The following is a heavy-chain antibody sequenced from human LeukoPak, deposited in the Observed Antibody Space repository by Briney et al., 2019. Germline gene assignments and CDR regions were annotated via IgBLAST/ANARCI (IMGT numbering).Heavy chain of an antibody. V-gene: IGHV1-46*01. J-gene: IGHJ4*02. D-gene: IGHD6-13*01. CDR1: GYTFTSYY. Sequence: ASVKVSCKASGYTFTSYYMHWVRQAPGQGLEWMGIINPSGGSTSYAQKFQGRVTMTRDTSTSTVYMELSSLRSEDTAVYYCASAPGIAAAGKLALDYWGQGTLVTVSS. CDR2: INPSGGST. CDR3: ASAPGIAAAGKLALDY.